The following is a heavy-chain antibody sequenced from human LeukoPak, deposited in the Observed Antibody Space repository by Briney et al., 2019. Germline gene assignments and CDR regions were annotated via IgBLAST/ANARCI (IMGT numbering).Heavy chain of an antibody. Sequence: SETLSLTCTVSGGSISSYYWSWIRQPAGKGLEWIGRIYTSGSTNYNPSLKSRVTMSVDTSKNQFSLKLSSVTAADTAVYYCARDYIGYSYGYGYFDYWGQGTLVTVSS. CDR3: ARDYIGYSYGYGYFDY. J-gene: IGHJ4*02. V-gene: IGHV4-4*07. D-gene: IGHD5-18*01. CDR2: IYTSGST. CDR1: GGSISSYY.